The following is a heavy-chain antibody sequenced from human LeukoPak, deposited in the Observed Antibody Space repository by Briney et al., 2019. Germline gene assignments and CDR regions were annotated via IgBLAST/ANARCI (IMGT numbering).Heavy chain of an antibody. Sequence: GGSLRLSCAASGFTFSSYWMNWARQAPGKGLEWVASINHNGNVNYYVDSVKGRFTSSRDNAKNSLYLQMSNLRAEDTAVYFCARGGGLDVWGQGATVTVSS. CDR1: GFTFSSYW. CDR2: INHNGNVN. J-gene: IGHJ6*02. V-gene: IGHV3-7*03. CDR3: ARGGGLDV. D-gene: IGHD3-16*01.